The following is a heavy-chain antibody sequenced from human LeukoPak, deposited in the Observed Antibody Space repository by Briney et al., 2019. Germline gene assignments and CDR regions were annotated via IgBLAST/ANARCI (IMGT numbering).Heavy chain of an antibody. D-gene: IGHD6-13*01. V-gene: IGHV3-23*01. CDR2: VSGSGSST. CDR1: GFTFSSYA. CDR3: AREDSIAAAGTLAYDAFDI. J-gene: IGHJ3*02. Sequence: GSLRLSCAASGFTFSSYAMSWVRQAPGKGLEWVSGVSGSGSSTYYADSVKGRFTISRDNAKNSLYLQMNSLRAEDTAVYYCAREDSIAAAGTLAYDAFDIWGQGTMVTVSS.